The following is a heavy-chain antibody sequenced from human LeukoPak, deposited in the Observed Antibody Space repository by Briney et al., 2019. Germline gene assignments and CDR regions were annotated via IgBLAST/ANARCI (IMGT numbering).Heavy chain of an antibody. D-gene: IGHD6-13*01. J-gene: IGHJ2*01. CDR2: INHDGRET. CDR1: GFIFSNYS. Sequence: GGSLRLSCVASGFIFSNYSMHWVRQAPGKGLEWVANINHDGRETYYADSVKGRFIISRDNAKDSLYLQMNSLRAEDAAVYYCAKGYIIAGRQWYLDLWGRGTLVGVSS. V-gene: IGHV3-7*01. CDR3: AKGYIIAGRQWYLDL.